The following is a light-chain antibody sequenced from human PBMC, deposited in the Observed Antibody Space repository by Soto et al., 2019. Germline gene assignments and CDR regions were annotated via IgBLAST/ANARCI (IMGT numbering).Light chain of an antibody. CDR2: GAS. V-gene: IGKV3-20*01. J-gene: IGKJ1*01. Sequence: EIVLTQSPGTLSLSPGERATLSCRASQSVSSSYFAWYQQRFGQAPRLLIYGASSRAIGIPDRFSGSGSGTEFTLTISRLEPEDFAVYYCQQYGSSSWTFGQGTKVEIK. CDR1: QSVSSSY. CDR3: QQYGSSSWT.